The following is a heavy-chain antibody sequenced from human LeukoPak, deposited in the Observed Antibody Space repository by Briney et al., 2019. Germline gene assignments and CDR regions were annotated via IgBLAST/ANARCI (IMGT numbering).Heavy chain of an antibody. CDR3: AKDIQLST. Sequence: GGSLRLSCAASGFTFNTYRINWVRQAPGKGLEWVSSISHSSSYIYYADSVKGRFTISRDNSKNTLSLQMNSLRVEDTAMYFCAKDIQLSTWGLGTMVTVSS. CDR1: GFTFNTYR. J-gene: IGHJ3*01. V-gene: IGHV3-21*04. D-gene: IGHD5-24*01. CDR2: ISHSSSYI.